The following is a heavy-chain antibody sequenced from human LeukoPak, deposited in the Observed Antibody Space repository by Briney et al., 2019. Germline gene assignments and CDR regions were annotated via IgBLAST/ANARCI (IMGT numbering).Heavy chain of an antibody. Sequence: PSETLSLTCTVSGGSISSYYWSWIRQPPGKGLEWIGYIYYSGSTNYNPSLKSRVTISVDTSKNQFSLKLSSVTAADTAVYYCARVEVFDDILTGYSYFGYWGQGTLVTVSS. J-gene: IGHJ4*02. CDR2: IYYSGST. D-gene: IGHD3-9*01. V-gene: IGHV4-59*01. CDR3: ARVEVFDDILTGYSYFGY. CDR1: GGSISSYY.